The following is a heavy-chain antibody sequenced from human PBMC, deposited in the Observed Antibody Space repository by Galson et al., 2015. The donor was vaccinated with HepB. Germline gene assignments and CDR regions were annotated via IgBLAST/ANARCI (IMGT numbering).Heavy chain of an antibody. J-gene: IGHJ4*02. Sequence: SLRLSCAASGFTFSSYAMSWVRQAPGKGLEYVSAISSDGGSTYYADSVKGRFTISRDNSKNTLYLQLSSLRAEDTAVYYCVKDPIWFGELLYLGYWGQGTLVTVSS. CDR3: VKDPIWFGELLYLGY. CDR2: ISSDGGST. V-gene: IGHV3-64D*06. D-gene: IGHD3-10*01. CDR1: GFTFSSYA.